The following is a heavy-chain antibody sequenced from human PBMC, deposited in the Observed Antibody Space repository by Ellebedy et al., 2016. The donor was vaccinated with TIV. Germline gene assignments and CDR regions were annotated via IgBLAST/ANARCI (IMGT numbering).Heavy chain of an antibody. D-gene: IGHD4-23*01. J-gene: IGHJ4*02. Sequence: GESLKISXAASGFTFSSYAMHWVRQAPGKGLEWVAVISYDGSNKYYADSVKGRFTISRDNSKNTLYLQMNSLRAEDTAVYYCAREYGNSNFDYWGQGTLVTVSS. CDR1: GFTFSSYA. CDR2: ISYDGSNK. V-gene: IGHV3-30-3*01. CDR3: AREYGNSNFDY.